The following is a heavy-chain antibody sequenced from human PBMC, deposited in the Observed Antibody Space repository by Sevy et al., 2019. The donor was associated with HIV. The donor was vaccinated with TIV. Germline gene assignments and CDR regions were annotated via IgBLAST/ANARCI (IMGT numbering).Heavy chain of an antibody. CDR2: ITGSGSKT. CDR1: GFTFSGYA. D-gene: IGHD7-27*01. V-gene: IGHV3-23*01. Sequence: GGSPRLSCAASGFTFSGYAMSWVRQAPGKGLEWVSLITGSGSKTYYADSVKGRFTISRDNSKNTVNLQMNSLRVEDTAIYYCAKETWGLFDPWGQGILVTVSS. CDR3: AKETWGLFDP. J-gene: IGHJ5*02.